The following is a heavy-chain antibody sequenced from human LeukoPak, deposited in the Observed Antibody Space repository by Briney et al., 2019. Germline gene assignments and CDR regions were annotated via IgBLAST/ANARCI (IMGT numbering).Heavy chain of an antibody. Sequence: SVKVSCKASGGTFSSYAISWVRQAPGQGLEWMGGIIPIFGTANYAQKFQGRVTITADESTSTAYMELSSLRSEDTAVYYCARVDDRGHYYDSSGPRKLFDYWGQGTLVTVSS. V-gene: IGHV1-69*13. D-gene: IGHD3-22*01. CDR2: IIPIFGTA. CDR1: GGTFSSYA. CDR3: ARVDDRGHYYDSSGPRKLFDY. J-gene: IGHJ4*02.